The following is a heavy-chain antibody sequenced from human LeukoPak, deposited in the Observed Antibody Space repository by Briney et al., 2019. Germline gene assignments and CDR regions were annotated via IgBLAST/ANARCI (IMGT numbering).Heavy chain of an antibody. Sequence: GGSLRLSCAASGFTFSSYGMHWVRQAPGKGLEWVAFIRYDGSNKYYADSVKGRFTISRDNSKNTLYLQMNSLRAEDKAVYYCAKEVVPAASPDYWGQGTLVTVSS. CDR3: AKEVVPAASPDY. V-gene: IGHV3-30*02. CDR2: IRYDGSNK. CDR1: GFTFSSYG. D-gene: IGHD2-2*01. J-gene: IGHJ4*02.